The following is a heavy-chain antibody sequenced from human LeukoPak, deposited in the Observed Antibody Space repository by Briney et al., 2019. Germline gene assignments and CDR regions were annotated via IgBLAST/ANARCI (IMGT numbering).Heavy chain of an antibody. J-gene: IGHJ4*02. V-gene: IGHV3-30-3*01. CDR2: ISYDGSGQ. Sequence: QPGGSLRLSCAASGFTFSSYAMHWVRQAPGKGLESVALISYDGSGQYYTESVKGRFTISRDNSKNTLYLQVNSLRVEDTAVYYCARANRPFRTSGWYKDYWGQGTLVTVSS. D-gene: IGHD6-19*01. CDR3: ARANRPFRTSGWYKDY. CDR1: GFTFSSYA.